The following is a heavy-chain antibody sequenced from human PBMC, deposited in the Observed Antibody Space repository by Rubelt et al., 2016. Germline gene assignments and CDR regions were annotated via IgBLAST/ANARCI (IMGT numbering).Heavy chain of an antibody. CDR1: GFTFSSYW. CDR3: VNWGHILVAPEAFDY. V-gene: IGHV3-74*02. Sequence: EVQLVESGGGLVQPGGSLRLSCAASGFTFSSYWMSWVRQAPGKGLVWVARINGDESDISYADSVKGRFTVSRDNARNTLYLQMNSLRAEDTAVYYCVNWGHILVAPEAFDYWGPGNRGNVSS. CDR2: INGDESDI. D-gene: IGHD2-15*01. J-gene: IGHJ4*02.